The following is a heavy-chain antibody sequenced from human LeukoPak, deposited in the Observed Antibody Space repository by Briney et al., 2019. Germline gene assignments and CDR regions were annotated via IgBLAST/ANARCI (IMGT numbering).Heavy chain of an antibody. CDR1: GFTFDDYA. V-gene: IGHV3-43D*03. D-gene: IGHD6-13*01. Sequence: GVSLRLSCAASGFTFDDYAMHWVSHAPGKGLEWVSLITWDGGSTYFADSVKGRFTISRDNSKNSLYLQMNSLRAEDTALYYCAKAGRIAAPGNFDSWGQGTLVTVSS. J-gene: IGHJ4*02. CDR3: AKAGRIAAPGNFDS. CDR2: ITWDGGST.